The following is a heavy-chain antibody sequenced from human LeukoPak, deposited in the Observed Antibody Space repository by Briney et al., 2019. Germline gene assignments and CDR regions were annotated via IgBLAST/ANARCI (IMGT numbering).Heavy chain of an antibody. V-gene: IGHV3-74*01. CDR2: INSDGSST. CDR3: ARDSVLELLTY. Sequence: PGGSLRLSCAASGFTFSRYWMHWVRQAPGKGLVWVSHINSDGSSTSYADSVKGRFTISRDNAKNTLYLQMNSLRAEDTAVYYCARDSVLELLTYWGQGTLVTVSS. D-gene: IGHD1-26*01. J-gene: IGHJ4*02. CDR1: GFTFSRYW.